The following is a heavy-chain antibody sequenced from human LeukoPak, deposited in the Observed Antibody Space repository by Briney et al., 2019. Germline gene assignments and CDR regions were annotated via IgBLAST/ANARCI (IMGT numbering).Heavy chain of an antibody. D-gene: IGHD5-12*01. CDR2: IYYSGST. Sequence: SETLSLTCTVSGGSISSYYWSWIRQPPGKGLEWIGTIYYSGSTYYNLSLKSRVTISVDTSKNQFSLRLSSVTAADTAVYYCARLWLPHWFAPWGQGTLVTVSS. CDR3: ARLWLPHWFAP. CDR1: GGSISSYY. J-gene: IGHJ5*02. V-gene: IGHV4-59*04.